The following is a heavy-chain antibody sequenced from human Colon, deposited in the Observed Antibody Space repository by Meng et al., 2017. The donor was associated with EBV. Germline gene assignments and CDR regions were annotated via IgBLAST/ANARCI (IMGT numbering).Heavy chain of an antibody. V-gene: IGHV4-31*03. D-gene: IGHD6-19*01. CDR1: GGSVSSGGYY. J-gene: IGHJ4*02. Sequence: QWQLPEPGPGLVKPSQTLSLPCTVSGGSVSSGGYYWTWIRQHPGKGLEWFGHIYYSGSTFYNPSLKRRVIISIDTSKNKFSLNLRSVTAADTAVYYCARVSSGWDYFDYWGQGTLVTVSS. CDR3: ARVSSGWDYFDY. CDR2: IYYSGST.